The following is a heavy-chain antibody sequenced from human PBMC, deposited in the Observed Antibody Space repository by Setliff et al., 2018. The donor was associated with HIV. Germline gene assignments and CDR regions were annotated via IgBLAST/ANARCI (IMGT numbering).Heavy chain of an antibody. V-gene: IGHV4-61*09. J-gene: IGHJ4*02. CDR1: GTSISSGNFY. CDR3: ERGGQSSGYGIEY. CDR2: IYTDGTI. D-gene: IGHD5-12*01. Sequence: SETLSLTCSVSGTSISSGNFYWGWTRQPAGKGLEWIGHIYTDGTIKFNPSLKSRLSISLDTSKNQFYLNLNSVTAADTVIYYCERGGQSSGYGIEYWGQGKLVTVSS.